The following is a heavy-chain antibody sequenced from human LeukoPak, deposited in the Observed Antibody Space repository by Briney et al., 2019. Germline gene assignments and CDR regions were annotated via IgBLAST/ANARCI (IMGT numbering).Heavy chain of an antibody. D-gene: IGHD5-18*01. V-gene: IGHV3-74*01. J-gene: IGHJ6*02. CDR1: GFTFTTYW. CDR3: ARDAVDTANAV. Sequence: GGSLRLSCATSGFTFTTYWMHWVRQAPGKGLVWVSHINSDGSITSYADSVKGRFTISRDNAKNTLYLQMNSLRAEDTAVYYCARDAVDTANAVWGQGTTVTVSS. CDR2: INSDGSIT.